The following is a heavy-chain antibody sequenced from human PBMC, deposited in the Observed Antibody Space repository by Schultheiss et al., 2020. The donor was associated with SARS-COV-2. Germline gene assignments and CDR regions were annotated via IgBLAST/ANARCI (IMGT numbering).Heavy chain of an antibody. J-gene: IGHJ3*02. CDR2: ISGSGGST. V-gene: IGHV3-23*01. CDR1: GFTFSSYA. Sequence: GGSLRLSCAASGFTFSSYAMSWVRQAPGKGLEWVSAISGSGGSTYYADSVKGRFTISRDNSKNTLYLQMNSLRAEDTAVYYCARDTFGDTMIVDTQAHAFDIWGQGTMVTVSS. D-gene: IGHD3-22*01. CDR3: ARDTFGDTMIVDTQAHAFDI.